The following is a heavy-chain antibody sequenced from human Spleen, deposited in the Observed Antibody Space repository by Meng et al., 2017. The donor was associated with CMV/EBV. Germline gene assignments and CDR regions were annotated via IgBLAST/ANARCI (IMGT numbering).Heavy chain of an antibody. D-gene: IGHD6-13*01. V-gene: IGHV2-5*02. CDR1: FSLGNKQVG. Sequence: FSLGNKQVGGGWIRQPPGKALEWLARIYWDDDKRYNPSVKSRLTITKDTSKNQVVLIMTNVDPVDTATYYCAHRRYYSSTWSWGDFDYWGQGTLVTVSS. J-gene: IGHJ4*02. CDR3: AHRRYYSSTWSWGDFDY. CDR2: IYWDDDK.